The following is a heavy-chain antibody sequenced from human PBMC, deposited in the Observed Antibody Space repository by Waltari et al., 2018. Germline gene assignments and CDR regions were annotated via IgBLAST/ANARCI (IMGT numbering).Heavy chain of an antibody. V-gene: IGHV3-7*03. Sequence: EVQLVESEGGLVQPGGSLRLSCAASGFMFRSYWMTWVRQVPGKGLERVANIKVDGSEDYFVESVRGRFSISRDNAKNSLYLQMNSLRAEDTAVYYCTRDKGWQCFDIWGQGTMVTVSS. CDR1: GFMFRSYW. CDR3: TRDKGWQCFDI. J-gene: IGHJ3*02. CDR2: IKVDGSED. D-gene: IGHD6-19*01.